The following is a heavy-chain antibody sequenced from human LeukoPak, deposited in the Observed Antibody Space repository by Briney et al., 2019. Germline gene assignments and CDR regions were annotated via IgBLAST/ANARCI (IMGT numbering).Heavy chain of an antibody. V-gene: IGHV4-39*01. CDR1: GDSISTSSYF. J-gene: IGHJ4*02. CDR2: IYYSGST. D-gene: IGHD3-22*01. CDR3: ARSYYYDYRQIDY. Sequence: SETLSLTCTVSGDSISTSSYFWGWIRQPPGKGLEWLGSIYYSGSTYYNPSLKSRVTISVDTSKNQFSLNLYSVTAADTAVFYCARSYYYDYRQIDYWGQGTLVTVSS.